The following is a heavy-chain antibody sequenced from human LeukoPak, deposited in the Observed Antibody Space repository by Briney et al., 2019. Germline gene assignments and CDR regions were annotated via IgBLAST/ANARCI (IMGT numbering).Heavy chain of an antibody. CDR2: IYYSGST. D-gene: IGHD3-10*01. Sequence: SETLSLTCTVSGGSISSYYWSWIRQPPGKGLEWIGYIYYSGSTNYNPSLKSRVTISVDTSKNQFSLKLSSVTAADAAVYYCASWGDYYGSGHRNAFDIWGQGTMVTVSS. V-gene: IGHV4-59*01. CDR1: GGSISSYY. J-gene: IGHJ3*02. CDR3: ASWGDYYGSGHRNAFDI.